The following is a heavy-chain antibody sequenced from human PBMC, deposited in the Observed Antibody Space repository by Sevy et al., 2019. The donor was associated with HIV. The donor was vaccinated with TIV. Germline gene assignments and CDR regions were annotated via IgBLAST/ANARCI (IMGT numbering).Heavy chain of an antibody. V-gene: IGHV1-69*06. J-gene: IGHJ6*03. D-gene: IGHD6-13*01. CDR1: GGTFSSYA. CDR2: IIPIFGTA. CDR3: AVSIAAAGDSYYYYYMDV. Sequence: ASVKVSCKASGGTFSSYAISWVRQAPGQGLEWMGGIIPIFGTANYAQKFQGRVTITADKSTSTAYMELRSLRSGDTAVHYCAVSIAAAGDSYYYYYMDVWGKGTTVTVSS.